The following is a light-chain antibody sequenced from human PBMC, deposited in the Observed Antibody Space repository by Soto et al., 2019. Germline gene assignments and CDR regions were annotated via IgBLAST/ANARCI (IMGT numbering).Light chain of an antibody. Sequence: EIALTQSPGTLSLSPGERATLSCRASQSVISNYFAWYQQKPGQAPRLLIYGISTRATGVPDRFSGSGSGTDFTLTISRLEPEDFAVYYFEQYGSSPRTFGQGTKVEI. V-gene: IGKV3-20*01. J-gene: IGKJ1*01. CDR1: QSVISNY. CDR2: GIS. CDR3: EQYGSSPRT.